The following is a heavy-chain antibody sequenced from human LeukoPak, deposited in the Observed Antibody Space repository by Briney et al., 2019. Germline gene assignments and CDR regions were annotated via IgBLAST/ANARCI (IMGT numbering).Heavy chain of an antibody. J-gene: IGHJ3*01. D-gene: IGHD4-17*01. CDR2: ISFDGTNK. CDR3: AKPPPVTTGVFDF. Sequence: PGGSLRLSCAASGFIFSNSAMHWVRQAPGKGLEWVAVISFDGTNKYYADSVKGRFTISRDNSKNTLYVHMNSLRAEDTAVYYCAKPPPVTTGVFDFWGQGTLVTVSS. CDR1: GFIFSNSA. V-gene: IGHV3-30-3*02.